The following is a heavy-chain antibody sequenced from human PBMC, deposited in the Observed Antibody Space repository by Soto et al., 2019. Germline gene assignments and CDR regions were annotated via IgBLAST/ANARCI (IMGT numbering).Heavy chain of an antibody. Sequence: GGSLRLSCAASGFTFSSYWMHWVRQAPGGGLMWLSRINPDGSTTSYADSVKGRFTISRDNAKNTLYLQMNSLRVEDTAVYYCARVPTTVTTPGMDVWGKGTTVTVSS. V-gene: IGHV3-74*01. CDR1: GFTFSSYW. J-gene: IGHJ6*04. CDR3: ARVPTTVTTPGMDV. D-gene: IGHD4-4*01. CDR2: INPDGSTT.